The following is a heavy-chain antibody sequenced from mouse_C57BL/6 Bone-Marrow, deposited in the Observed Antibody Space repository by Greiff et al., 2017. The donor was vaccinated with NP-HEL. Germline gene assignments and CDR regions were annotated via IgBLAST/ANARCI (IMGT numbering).Heavy chain of an antibody. CDR3: ARSPPYYYGSPLCAY. CDR1: GFTFTDYY. D-gene: IGHD1-1*01. V-gene: IGHV7-3*01. Sequence: EVKLVESGGGLVQPGGSLSLSCAASGFTFTDYYMSWVRQPPGKALEWLGFIRNKANGYTTEYSASVKGRFTISRDNSQSILYLQMNALRAEDSATYYCARSPPYYYGSPLCAYWGQGTLVTVSA. J-gene: IGHJ3*01. CDR2: IRNKANGYTT.